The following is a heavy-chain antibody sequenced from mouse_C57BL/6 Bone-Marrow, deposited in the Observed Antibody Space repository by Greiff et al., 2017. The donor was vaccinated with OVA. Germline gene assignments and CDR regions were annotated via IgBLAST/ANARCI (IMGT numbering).Heavy chain of an antibody. CDR2: SRNKANDYTT. J-gene: IGHJ2*01. CDR3: ARGYYFDY. Sequence: EVQLVESGGGLVQSGRSLRLSCATSGFTFSDFYMEWVRQAPGKGLEWIAASRNKANDYTTEYSASVKGRFIVSRDTSQSILYLQMNALRAEDTAIYYCARGYYFDYWGQGTTLTVSS. CDR1: GFTFSDFY. V-gene: IGHV7-1*01.